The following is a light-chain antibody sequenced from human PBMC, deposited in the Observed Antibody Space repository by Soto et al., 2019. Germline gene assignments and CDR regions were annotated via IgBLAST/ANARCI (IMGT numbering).Light chain of an antibody. CDR2: LGS. Sequence: DCVMTQSPLSLAVTPGVPAAISCRSNQCLLHSNGKNYLDWFLQKPGQSPQVLINLGSNRASGVPDRFSGSGTGTDFTLKISRVEAEDVGVYDFMQGLHIPITFCQCIRLEIK. CDR3: MQGLHIPIT. CDR1: QCLLHSNGKNY. J-gene: IGKJ5*01. V-gene: IGKV2-28*01.